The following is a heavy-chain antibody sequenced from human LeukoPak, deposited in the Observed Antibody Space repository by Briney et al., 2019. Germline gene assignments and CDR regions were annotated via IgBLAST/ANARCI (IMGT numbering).Heavy chain of an antibody. V-gene: IGHV1-69*13. J-gene: IGHJ6*02. CDR1: GGTFSSYA. CDR2: IIPIFGAA. D-gene: IGHD3-3*01. CDR3: ATHYDFWSGYYPKDYYYGMDV. Sequence: SVKVSCKASGGTFSSYAISWVRQAPGQGLEWMGGIIPIFGAANYAQKFQGRVTITADESTSTAYMELSSLRSEDTAVYYCATHYDFWSGYYPKDYYYGMDVWGQGTTVTVSS.